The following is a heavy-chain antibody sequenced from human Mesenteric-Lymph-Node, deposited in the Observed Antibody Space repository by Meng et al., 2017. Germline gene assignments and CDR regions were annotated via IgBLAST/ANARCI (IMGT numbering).Heavy chain of an antibody. V-gene: IGHV3-30*01. Sequence: GESLKISCAASGYSFSSYATHWVRQAPGKGLEWVAVILYEGTNKYYADSVKGRFTISRDNSKSTLYLQMNSLRSEDTAVYYCASRRAYCGGDCYSPFDYWGQGTLVTVSS. CDR3: ASRRAYCGGDCYSPFDY. CDR2: ILYEGTNK. D-gene: IGHD2-21*02. J-gene: IGHJ4*02. CDR1: GYSFSSYA.